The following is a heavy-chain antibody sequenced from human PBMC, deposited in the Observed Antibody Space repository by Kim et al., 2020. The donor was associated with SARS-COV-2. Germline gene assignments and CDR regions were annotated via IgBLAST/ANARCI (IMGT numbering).Heavy chain of an antibody. V-gene: IGHV4-39*01. CDR2: IYYSGST. Sequence: SETLSLTCTVSGGSISSSSYYWGWIRQPPGKGLEWIGSIYYSGSTYYNPSLKSRVTISVDTSKNQFSLKLSSVTAADTAVYYCAALVVVPAAMPAWGQGPLVTVSS. CDR1: GGSISSSSYY. J-gene: IGHJ4*02. D-gene: IGHD2-2*01. CDR3: AALVVVPAAMPA.